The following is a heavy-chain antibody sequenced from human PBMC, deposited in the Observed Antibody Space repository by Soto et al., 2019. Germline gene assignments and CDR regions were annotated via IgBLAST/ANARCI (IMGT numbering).Heavy chain of an antibody. CDR1: GFTFSSYA. CDR3: AKTETFNGYYNAFDY. CDR2: ISGGGGST. V-gene: IGHV3-23*01. D-gene: IGHD3-9*01. Sequence: GGSLRLSCAASGFTFSSYAMHWVRLAPGKGLEWVASISGGGGSTYYADSVKGRFSISRDNSNRMVYLQMGSLTAGDTAVYYCAKTETFNGYYNAFDYWGQGTRVTVSS. J-gene: IGHJ4*02.